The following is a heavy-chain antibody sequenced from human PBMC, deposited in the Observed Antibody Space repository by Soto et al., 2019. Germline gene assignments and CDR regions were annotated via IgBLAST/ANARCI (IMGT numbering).Heavy chain of an antibody. V-gene: IGHV3-23*01. CDR1: GFTFSSYA. CDR3: AKDRLKSCSSTSCYAKNWFDP. Sequence: GGSLRLSCAASGFTFSSYAMSWVRQAPGKGLEWDSAISGSGGSTYYADSVKGRFTISRDNSKNTLYLQMNSLRAEDTAVYYCAKDRLKSCSSTSCYAKNWFDPWGQGTLVTVSS. J-gene: IGHJ5*02. CDR2: ISGSGGST. D-gene: IGHD2-2*01.